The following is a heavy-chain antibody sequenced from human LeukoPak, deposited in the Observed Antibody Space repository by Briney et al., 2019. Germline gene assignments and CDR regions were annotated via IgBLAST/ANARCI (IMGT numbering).Heavy chain of an antibody. Sequence: ASVKVSCKVSGYTLTELSMHWVRQAPGKGLEWMGGFDPEDGETIYAQKFQGRVTMTEDTSTDTAYMELRSLRSDDTAVYYCARVMEYDILTGYSFTEFDYWGQGTLVTVSS. V-gene: IGHV1-24*01. CDR2: FDPEDGET. J-gene: IGHJ4*02. CDR1: GYTLTELS. CDR3: ARVMEYDILTGYSFTEFDY. D-gene: IGHD3-9*01.